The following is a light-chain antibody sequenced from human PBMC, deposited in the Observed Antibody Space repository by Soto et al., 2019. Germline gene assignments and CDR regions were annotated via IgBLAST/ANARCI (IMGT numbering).Light chain of an antibody. CDR2: GAS. Sequence: DIQMTQSPSSLSASVVYIFTITCLASQSISYYLNWYQQKPGRAPNLLMYGASSLQSGVPSRFTGSGSGTEFTLTITSLQPGDFATYYCQQTYTTPLNCGGGTKGDIK. CDR1: QSISYY. V-gene: IGKV1-39*01. CDR3: QQTYTTPLN. J-gene: IGKJ4*01.